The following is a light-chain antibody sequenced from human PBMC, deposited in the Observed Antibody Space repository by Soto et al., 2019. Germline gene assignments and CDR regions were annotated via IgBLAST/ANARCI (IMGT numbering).Light chain of an antibody. V-gene: IGKV1-9*01. CDR1: QGIGSY. CDR3: QQLNTYPA. Sequence: DLPLTQSPSFLSASVGDRVTITCRASQGIGSYLGWYQQTPGKAPKLLIYGASTLHSGVPSRFSGSGYGTEFTLTVSSLQPEDVATYYCQQLNTYPAFGGGTKVEI. J-gene: IGKJ4*01. CDR2: GAS.